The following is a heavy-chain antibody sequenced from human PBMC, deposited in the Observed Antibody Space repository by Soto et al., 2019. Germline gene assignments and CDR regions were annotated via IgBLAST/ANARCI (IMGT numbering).Heavy chain of an antibody. CDR3: ARLEVGLDY. V-gene: IGHV4-61*03. CDR1: GGSVSSGSYY. Sequence: QVQLQESGPGLVKPSETLSLTCSVSGGSVSSGSYYWSWIRQSPANGLEWIGYIYYTGGTKYNPSLTSRVTISADTARNHFSLKLTSVTAADTAVYYCARLEVGLDYWGQGVLVTVSS. J-gene: IGHJ4*02. D-gene: IGHD2-2*01. CDR2: IYYTGGT.